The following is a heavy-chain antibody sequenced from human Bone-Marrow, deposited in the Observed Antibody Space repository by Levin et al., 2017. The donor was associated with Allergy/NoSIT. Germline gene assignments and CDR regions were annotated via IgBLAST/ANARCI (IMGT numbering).Heavy chain of an antibody. Sequence: GSLKISCAASGFTFRSYSMNWVRQAPGKGLEWVSYISSSSSTIYYADSVKGRFTISRDNAKNSLYLQMNSLRAEDTAVYYCARDCTVTTIHLGTPYFDYWGQGTLVTVSS. CDR2: ISSSSSTI. D-gene: IGHD4-11*01. J-gene: IGHJ4*02. CDR3: ARDCTVTTIHLGTPYFDY. CDR1: GFTFRSYS. V-gene: IGHV3-48*04.